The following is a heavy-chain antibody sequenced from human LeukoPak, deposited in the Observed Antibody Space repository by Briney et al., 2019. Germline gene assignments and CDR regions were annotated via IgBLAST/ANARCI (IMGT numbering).Heavy chain of an antibody. Sequence: GGSLRLSCAASGFTFSSYEMNGVRQAPGKGLEWVSYISSSGSTIYYADSVKGRFTISRDNAKNSLYLQMNSLRAEDTAVYYCARDVRYMVRRMYYFDYWGQGTLVTVSS. CDR1: GFTFSSYE. D-gene: IGHD3-10*01. CDR2: ISSSGSTI. J-gene: IGHJ4*02. V-gene: IGHV3-48*03. CDR3: ARDVRYMVRRMYYFDY.